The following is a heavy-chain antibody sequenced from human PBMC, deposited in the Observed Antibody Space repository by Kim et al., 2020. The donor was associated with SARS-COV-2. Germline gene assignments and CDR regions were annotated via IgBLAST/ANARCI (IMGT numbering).Heavy chain of an antibody. D-gene: IGHD3-3*01. CDR3: ARVKGWSGYPSMYYFDY. CDR2: INPNSGGT. CDR1: GYTFTGYY. J-gene: IGHJ4*02. Sequence: ASVKVSCKASGYTFTGYYMHWVRQAPGQGLEWMGRINPNSGGTNYAQKLQGRVTMTRDTSISTAYMELSRLSSDDTAVYYCARVKGWSGYPSMYYFDYWGQGTLVTVSS. V-gene: IGHV1-2*06.